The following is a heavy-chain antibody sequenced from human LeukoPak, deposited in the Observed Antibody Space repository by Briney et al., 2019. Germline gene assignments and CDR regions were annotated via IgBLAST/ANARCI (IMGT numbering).Heavy chain of an antibody. Sequence: PGGSLRLSCAASGFTFSSYGMHWVRQAPGKGLEWVAFIRYDGSNKYYADSVKGRFTISRDNSKNTLYLQMNSLRAEDTAVYYCAKSLGYCSSTSCSNYYYYYMDVWGKGTTVTVSS. J-gene: IGHJ6*03. CDR1: GFTFSSYG. D-gene: IGHD2-2*01. V-gene: IGHV3-30*02. CDR3: AKSLGYCSSTSCSNYYYYYMDV. CDR2: IRYDGSNK.